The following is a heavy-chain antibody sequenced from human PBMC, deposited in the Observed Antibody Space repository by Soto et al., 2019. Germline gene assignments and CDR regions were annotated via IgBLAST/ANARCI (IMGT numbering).Heavy chain of an antibody. D-gene: IGHD5-12*01. Sequence: GGSLRLSCAASGFTFSSHAMSWVRQAPGKGLEWVSSISGGGGTTDYADSVKGRFTISRDTSKNTLSLQMNSLRAEDTAVYYCAKLLERATIGDFEYLGQGTLVTVSS. V-gene: IGHV3-23*01. J-gene: IGHJ4*02. CDR1: GFTFSSHA. CDR3: AKLLERATIGDFEY. CDR2: ISGGGGTT.